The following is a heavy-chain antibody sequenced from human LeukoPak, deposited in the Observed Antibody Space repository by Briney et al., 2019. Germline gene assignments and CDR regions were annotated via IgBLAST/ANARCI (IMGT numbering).Heavy chain of an antibody. D-gene: IGHD3-22*01. V-gene: IGHV3-23*01. CDR3: AKDPHYDSSGYAFDI. CDR1: GFTFSNYA. Sequence: GGSLRLSCAASGFTFSNYAMSWVRQAPGRGLEWISSISGGGVTTYYADSVKGRFTISRDNSKNTLYLQMNSLRAEDTAVYYCAKDPHYDSSGYAFDIWGQGTMVTVSS. CDR2: ISGGGVTT. J-gene: IGHJ3*02.